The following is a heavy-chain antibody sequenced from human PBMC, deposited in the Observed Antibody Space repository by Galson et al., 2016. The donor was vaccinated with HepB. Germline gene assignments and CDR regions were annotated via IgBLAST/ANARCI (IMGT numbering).Heavy chain of an antibody. V-gene: IGHV4-61*01. CDR2: VYHSGTT. CDR3: ARIKRPASGDYAFDS. J-gene: IGHJ4*02. Sequence: GLVKPSETLSLTCTVSGGSVNSGSHYWSWIRQPPGKTLEWIGYVYHSGTTNYNPSLKSRLTVSVDTSKNQFSLTLTSVTAADTAVYFCARIKRPASGDYAFDSWGQGTLVTVSS. CDR1: GGSVNSGSHY. D-gene: IGHD4-17*01.